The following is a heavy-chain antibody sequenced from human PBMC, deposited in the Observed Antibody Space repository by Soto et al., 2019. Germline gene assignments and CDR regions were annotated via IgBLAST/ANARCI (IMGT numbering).Heavy chain of an antibody. CDR1: GYTFTSYG. D-gene: IGHD6-19*01. V-gene: IGHV1-18*01. Sequence: QVQLVQSGAEVKKPGASVKVSCKTSGYTFTSYGISWVRQAPGQGLEWIGWISTYNGNTKHSQRLQGRVSMTTDTSISTAYMELGRLRADDTALYYCARDHGQWMVNEWGQGTLLTVSS. J-gene: IGHJ4*02. CDR2: ISTYNGNT. CDR3: ARDHGQWMVNE.